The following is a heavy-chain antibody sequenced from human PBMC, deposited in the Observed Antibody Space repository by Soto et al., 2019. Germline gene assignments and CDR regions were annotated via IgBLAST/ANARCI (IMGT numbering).Heavy chain of an antibody. CDR3: ARWDTAMGWDRYDS. CDR1: GYTFTSYG. J-gene: IGHJ4*02. V-gene: IGHV1-18*01. Sequence: ASVKVSCKASGYTFTSYGISWVRQAPGQGLEWMGWISAYNGNTNYAQKLEGRVTMTTDTSTSTAYMELRSLRSDDTAVYYCARWDTAMGWDRYDSWGQGTLVTVSS. CDR2: ISAYNGNT. D-gene: IGHD5-18*01.